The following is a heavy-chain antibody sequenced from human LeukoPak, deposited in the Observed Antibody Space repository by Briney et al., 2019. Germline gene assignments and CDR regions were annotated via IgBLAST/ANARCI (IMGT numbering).Heavy chain of an antibody. CDR2: ISGRGGST. D-gene: IGHD3-9*01. CDR1: GFTFSSYD. J-gene: IGHJ4*02. CDR3: AKLPILRYFDWLGGDYFDY. Sequence: GGSLRLSCAASGFTFSSYDMSWVRQAPGKGLEWVSAISGRGGSTYYADSVKGRFTISRDNSKNTLYLQMNSLRAEDTAVYYCAKLPILRYFDWLGGDYFDYWGQGTLVTVSS. V-gene: IGHV3-23*01.